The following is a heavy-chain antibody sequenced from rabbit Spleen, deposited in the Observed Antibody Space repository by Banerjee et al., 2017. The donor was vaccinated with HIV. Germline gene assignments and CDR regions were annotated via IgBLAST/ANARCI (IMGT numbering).Heavy chain of an antibody. D-gene: IGHD1-1*01. CDR3: ARDSSSSFSSYGMDL. Sequence: QEQLVESGGDLVQPEGSLTLTCKASGLDFSSSYWICWVRQAPGKGLEWIVCIDAGSSGCTYFASWAKGRFTISKTSSTTVTLQMTSLTAADTATYFCARDSSSSFSSYGMDLWGQGTLVTVS. CDR1: GLDFSSSYW. V-gene: IGHV1S45*01. J-gene: IGHJ6*01. CDR2: IDAGSSGCT.